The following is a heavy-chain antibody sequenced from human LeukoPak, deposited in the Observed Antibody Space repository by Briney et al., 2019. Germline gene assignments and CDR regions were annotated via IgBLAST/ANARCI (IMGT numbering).Heavy chain of an antibody. V-gene: IGHV1-2*02. J-gene: IGHJ4*02. D-gene: IGHD3-10*01. CDR3: ARDHGSYGSGSYYNRAVHFDY. CDR2: INPNSGGT. CDR1: GYTFTGYY. Sequence: ASVKVSCKASGYTFTGYYVHWVRQAPGQGLEWMGWINPNSGGTNYAQKFQGRVTMTRDTSISTAYMELSRLRSDDTAVYYCARDHGSYGSGSYYNRAVHFDYWGQGTLVTVSS.